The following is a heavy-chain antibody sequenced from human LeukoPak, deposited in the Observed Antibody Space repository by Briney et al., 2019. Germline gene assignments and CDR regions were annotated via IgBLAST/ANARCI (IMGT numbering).Heavy chain of an antibody. CDR3: ARGRPADYYDSSGYFDY. J-gene: IGHJ4*02. V-gene: IGHV4-34*01. CDR2: INHSGST. CDR1: GGSISSYY. Sequence: SETLSLTCTVSGGSISSYYWSWIRQPPGKGLEWIGEINHSGSTNYNPSLKSRVTISVDTSKNQFSLKLSSVTAADTAVYYCARGRPADYYDSSGYFDYWGQGTLVTVSS. D-gene: IGHD3-22*01.